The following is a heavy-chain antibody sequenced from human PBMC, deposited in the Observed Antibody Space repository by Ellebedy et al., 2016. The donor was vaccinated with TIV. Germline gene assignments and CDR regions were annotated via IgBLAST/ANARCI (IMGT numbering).Heavy chain of an antibody. CDR3: ARWEGAKMPFDL. CDR2: MWYDGSNK. V-gene: IGHV3-30*02. Sequence: GGSLRLSCAASGFTFSSYGMHWVRQAPGKGLEWVAYMWYDGSNKNYADSVKGRFTISRDNSKNTLYLQMNSLRAEDTAVYYCARWEGAKMPFDLWGRGTLVTVSS. J-gene: IGHJ2*01. CDR1: GFTFSSYG. D-gene: IGHD1-26*01.